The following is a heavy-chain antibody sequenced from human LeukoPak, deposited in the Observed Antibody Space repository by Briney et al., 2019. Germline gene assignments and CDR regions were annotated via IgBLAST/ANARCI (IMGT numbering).Heavy chain of an antibody. V-gene: IGHV3-13*01. D-gene: IGHD6-13*01. CDR2: IGTAGDT. CDR3: ARVAAAAGSLRGYYYGMDV. Sequence: GGSLRLSCAASGFTFSSYDMHWVRQATGKGLEWVSAIGTAGDTYYPGSVKGRFTISRENAKNSLYLQMNSLRAWDTAVYYCARVAAAAGSLRGYYYGMDVWGQGTTVTVSS. J-gene: IGHJ6*02. CDR1: GFTFSSYD.